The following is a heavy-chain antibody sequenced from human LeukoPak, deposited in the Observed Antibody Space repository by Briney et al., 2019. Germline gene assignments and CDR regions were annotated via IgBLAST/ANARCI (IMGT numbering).Heavy chain of an antibody. Sequence: GGSLRLSCAASGFTFSDYYMSWIRQAPGKGLEWVSGISGSGGSTYYADSVKGRFTISRSNSKNTLYLQMNSLRAEDTAVYYCAKDPQSGPDYFDYWGQGTLVTVSS. J-gene: IGHJ4*02. CDR3: AKDPQSGPDYFDY. CDR1: GFTFSDYY. D-gene: IGHD3-3*01. V-gene: IGHV3-23*01. CDR2: ISGSGGST.